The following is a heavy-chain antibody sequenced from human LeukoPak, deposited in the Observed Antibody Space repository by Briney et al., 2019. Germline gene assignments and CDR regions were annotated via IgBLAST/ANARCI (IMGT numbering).Heavy chain of an antibody. D-gene: IGHD4-17*01. J-gene: IGHJ4*02. V-gene: IGHV1-58*02. CDR3: AAESNYGDYNAY. Sequence: ASVKVSCKASGFTFTSSAMQWVRQARGQRGEWIGWIVVGSGNTNYAQKFQERVTITRDMSTSTAYMELSSLRSEDTAVYYCAAESNYGDYNAYWGQGTLVTVSS. CDR2: IVVGSGNT. CDR1: GFTFTSSA.